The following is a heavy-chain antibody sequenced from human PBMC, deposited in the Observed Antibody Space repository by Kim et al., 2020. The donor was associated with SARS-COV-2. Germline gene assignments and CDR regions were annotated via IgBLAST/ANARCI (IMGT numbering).Heavy chain of an antibody. J-gene: IGHJ4*02. D-gene: IGHD3-22*01. CDR3: AKDLPLTYDSSGYLGY. V-gene: IGHV3-43*01. Sequence: SVKCLFTISRDNSKNSLYLQMNSLRTEDTALYYCAKDLPLTYDSSGYLGYWGQGTLVTVSS.